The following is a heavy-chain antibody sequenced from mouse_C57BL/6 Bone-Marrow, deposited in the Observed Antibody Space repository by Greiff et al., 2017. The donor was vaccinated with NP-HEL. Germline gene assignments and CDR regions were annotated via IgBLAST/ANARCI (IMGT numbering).Heavy chain of an antibody. CDR3: TRGAGTGFAY. D-gene: IGHD4-1*01. CDR2: IRNKANNHAT. V-gene: IGHV6-6*01. J-gene: IGHJ3*01. CDR1: GFTFSDAW. Sequence: EVQGVESGGGLVQPGGSMKLSCAASGFTFSDAWMDWVRQSPEKGLEWVAEIRNKANNHATYYAESVKGRFTISRDDSKSSVYLQMNSLRAEDTGIYYCTRGAGTGFAYWGQGTLVTVSA.